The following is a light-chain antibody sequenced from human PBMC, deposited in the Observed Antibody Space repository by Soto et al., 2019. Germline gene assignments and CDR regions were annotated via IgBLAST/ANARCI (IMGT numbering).Light chain of an antibody. J-gene: IGLJ1*01. CDR1: KLGDKY. CDR3: QAWDSSTAV. CDR2: QDS. V-gene: IGLV3-1*01. Sequence: SYELTQPPSVSVSPGQTASITCSGDKLGDKYACWYQQKPGQSPVLVIYQDSKRPSGIPERFSGSNSGNTATLTINGTQAMDEADYYCQAWDSSTAVFGTGTKLTVL.